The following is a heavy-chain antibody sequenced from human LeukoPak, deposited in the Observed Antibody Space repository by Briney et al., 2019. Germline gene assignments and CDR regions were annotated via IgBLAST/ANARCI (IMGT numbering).Heavy chain of an antibody. CDR1: GGSISSSNW. D-gene: IGHD1-14*01. CDR2: MYHSGST. V-gene: IGHV4-4*02. J-gene: IGHJ4*02. CDR3: PRKPGVDYYFDS. Sequence: SGTLSLTCAVSGGSISSSNWWSWVRQPPGKGLEWIGEMYHSGSTNYNPSPKSRVTISVDKSKNQFSLKLSSVTVADTAVYYWPRKPGVDYYFDSGGREPGVPVSS.